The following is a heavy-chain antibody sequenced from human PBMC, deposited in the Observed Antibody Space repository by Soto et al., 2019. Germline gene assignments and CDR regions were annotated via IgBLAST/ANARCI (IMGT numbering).Heavy chain of an antibody. CDR1: DVSISGYY. J-gene: IGHJ4*02. V-gene: IGHV4-59*01. D-gene: IGHD5-18*01. CDR3: ASGQSRDGYKFFDY. Sequence: SETLSLTCTVSDVSISGYYWSWIRQPPGKGLEWMGYVSYRGSNNYNPSLQSRVTISTDTSENQFSLRLTSMTAADTAMYYCASGQSRDGYKFFDYWGQGTLVTVSS. CDR2: VSYRGSN.